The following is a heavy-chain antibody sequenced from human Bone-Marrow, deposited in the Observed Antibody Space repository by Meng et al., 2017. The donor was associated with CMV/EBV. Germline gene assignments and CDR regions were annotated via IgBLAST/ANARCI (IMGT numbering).Heavy chain of an antibody. CDR3: ARDYYYDSSGYGY. Sequence: SETLSLTCIVSDGVVSSATYHWNWIRQPPGKGLEWIGQTWFGRGTNYNPSLKSRLTISVDTSKNQFSLQLSSVSAADTAIYYCARDYYYDSSGYGYWGQGTLVTVSS. V-gene: IGHV4-61*01. CDR1: DGVVSSATYH. CDR2: TWFGRGT. D-gene: IGHD3-22*01. J-gene: IGHJ4*02.